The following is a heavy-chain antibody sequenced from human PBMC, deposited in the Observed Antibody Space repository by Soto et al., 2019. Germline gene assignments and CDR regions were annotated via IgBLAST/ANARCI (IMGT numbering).Heavy chain of an antibody. CDR2: INHGGST. J-gene: IGHJ5*02. V-gene: IGHV4-34*01. Sequence: VQLQQWGAGLLKPSETLSLTCAVSGGYFSGYYWSWIRQPPGKGLEWIGEINHGGSTNYNPSLKSRVTISVDTSKNQFSPELSSVTAADTAVYYCARGGIIVVVVAATPSPRAHNWFDPWGQGTLVTVSS. D-gene: IGHD2-15*01. CDR3: ARGGIIVVVVAATPSPRAHNWFDP. CDR1: GGYFSGYY.